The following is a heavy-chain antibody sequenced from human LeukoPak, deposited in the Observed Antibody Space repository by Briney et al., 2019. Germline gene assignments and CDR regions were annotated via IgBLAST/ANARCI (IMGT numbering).Heavy chain of an antibody. CDR3: ARALLTGGDCYLDY. D-gene: IGHD2-21*02. CDR2: IYYSGST. V-gene: IGHV4-30-4*01. CDR1: GGSISRGDYY. J-gene: IGHJ4*02. Sequence: SQTLSLTCTVSGGSISRGDYYRSWIRQPPGKGLEWIGYIYYSGSTYYNPSLKSRVTISVDTSKNQFSLKLSSVTAADTAVYYCARALLTGGDCYLDYWGQGTLVTVSS.